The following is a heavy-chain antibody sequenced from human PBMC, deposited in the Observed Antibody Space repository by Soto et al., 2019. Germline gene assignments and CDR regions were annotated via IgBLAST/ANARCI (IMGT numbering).Heavy chain of an antibody. Sequence: PSETLSLTCTVSGGSISSYYWSWIRQPPGRGLEWIGYIYYSGSTNYNPSLKSRVTISVDTSKNQFSLKLSSVTAADTAVYYCARTYYYDSSGHGIYFQHWGQGTLVTVSS. V-gene: IGHV4-59*01. CDR3: ARTYYYDSSGHGIYFQH. J-gene: IGHJ1*01. D-gene: IGHD3-22*01. CDR2: IYYSGST. CDR1: GGSISSYY.